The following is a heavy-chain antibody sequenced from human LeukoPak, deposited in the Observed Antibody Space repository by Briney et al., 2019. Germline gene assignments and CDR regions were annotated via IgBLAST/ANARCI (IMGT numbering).Heavy chain of an antibody. J-gene: IGHJ4*02. Sequence: PGGSLRLSCAAPGFTFSSYGMHWVRQAPGKGLEWVAFIRYDGSNKYYADSVKGRFTISRDNSKNTLYLQMNSLRAEDTAVYYCAKDGGYCSSTSCYTRVGDYWGQGTLVTVSS. V-gene: IGHV3-30*02. D-gene: IGHD2-2*02. CDR2: IRYDGSNK. CDR3: AKDGGYCSSTSCYTRVGDY. CDR1: GFTFSSYG.